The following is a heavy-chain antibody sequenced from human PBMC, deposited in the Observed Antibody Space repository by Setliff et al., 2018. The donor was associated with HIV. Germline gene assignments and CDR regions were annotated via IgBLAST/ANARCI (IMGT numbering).Heavy chain of an antibody. CDR1: GLPFRTYS. V-gene: IGHV3-48*02. Sequence: PGGSLRLSCVVSGLPFRTYSMNWVRQAPGKGLEWISYIASSSSPIYYADSVQGRFTISRDNGKKSLYLQMDSLRDEDTAVYYCATDGERWQQYAFDIWGQGTMVTVSS. D-gene: IGHD3-10*01. J-gene: IGHJ3*02. CDR3: ATDGERWQQYAFDI. CDR2: IASSSSPI.